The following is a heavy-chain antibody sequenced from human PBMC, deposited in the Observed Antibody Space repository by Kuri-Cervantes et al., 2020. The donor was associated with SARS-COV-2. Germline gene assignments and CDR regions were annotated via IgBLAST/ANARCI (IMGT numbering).Heavy chain of an antibody. Sequence: ASVKVSCKASGYTFTSYAMHWVRQAPGQRLEWMGWSNAGNGNTKYSQEFQGRVTITRDTSASTAYMELSSLRSEDMAVYYCARSGWGTYSNFNSYYMDVWGKGTTVTVSS. V-gene: IGHV1-3*02. D-gene: IGHD4-11*01. J-gene: IGHJ6*03. CDR1: GYTFTSYA. CDR3: ARSGWGTYSNFNSYYMDV. CDR2: SNAGNGNT.